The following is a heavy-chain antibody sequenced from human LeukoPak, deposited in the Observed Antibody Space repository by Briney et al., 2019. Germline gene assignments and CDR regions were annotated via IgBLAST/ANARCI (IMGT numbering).Heavy chain of an antibody. CDR2: IKQDGSEK. Sequence: GGSLRLSCAASGFTFSSYWMIWVRQAPGKGLEWVANIKQDGSEKYYVDSVKGRFTISRDNAKNSVYLQMNSLRAEDTAVYYCARWTNFHAFDIWGQGTLVTVSS. J-gene: IGHJ3*02. CDR3: ARWTNFHAFDI. D-gene: IGHD1-1*01. CDR1: GFTFSSYW. V-gene: IGHV3-7*03.